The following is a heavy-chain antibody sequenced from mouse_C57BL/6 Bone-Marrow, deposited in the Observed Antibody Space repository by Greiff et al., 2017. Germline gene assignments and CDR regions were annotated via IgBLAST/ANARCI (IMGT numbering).Heavy chain of an antibody. J-gene: IGHJ2*01. Sequence: VQLQQSGAELVKPGASVKLSCTASGFNIKDYYIHWVKQWTEQGLEWIGRIDPEDGETKYAPKFQDKATITADTSSNTAYLQLSSLTSEDTAVYYCTRSLIYYGTNYWGQGTTLTVSS. CDR3: TRSLIYYGTNY. D-gene: IGHD1-1*01. CDR1: GFNIKDYY. V-gene: IGHV14-2*01. CDR2: IDPEDGET.